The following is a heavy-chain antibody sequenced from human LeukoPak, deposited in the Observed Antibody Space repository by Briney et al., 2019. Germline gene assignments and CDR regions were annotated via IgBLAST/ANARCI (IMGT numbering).Heavy chain of an antibody. Sequence: GGSLRLSCAASRFTFSNHGMHWVRQAPGKGLEWVAVIWYDGSKKYYADSVKGRFTISRDNSKNTLYLQMNSLRAEDTAVYYCAKEVLRFLEWLPTPLDAFDIWGQGTMVTVSS. V-gene: IGHV3-30*02. CDR1: RFTFSNHG. CDR2: IWYDGSKK. J-gene: IGHJ3*02. CDR3: AKEVLRFLEWLPTPLDAFDI. D-gene: IGHD3-3*01.